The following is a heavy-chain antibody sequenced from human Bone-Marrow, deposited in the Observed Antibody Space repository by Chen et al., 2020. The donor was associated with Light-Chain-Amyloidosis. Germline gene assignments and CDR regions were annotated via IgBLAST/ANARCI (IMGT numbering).Heavy chain of an antibody. D-gene: IGHD2-21*01. Sequence: QSGPEVKKPGESLKISCKGSGYTFPNYWIGWVRQMPGKGLEWMGVIYPDXSDARYSXXXXGXXXXXXXXXXXXXXXXXXXXXXXDTAMYYCARRRDGYNFDYWGQGTLVTVSS. J-gene: IGHJ4*02. CDR1: GYTFPNYW. V-gene: IGHV5-51*01. CDR3: ARRRDGYNFDY. CDR2: IYPDXSDA.